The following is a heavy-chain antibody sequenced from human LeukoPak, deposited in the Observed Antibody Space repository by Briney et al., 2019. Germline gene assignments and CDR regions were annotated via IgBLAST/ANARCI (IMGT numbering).Heavy chain of an antibody. Sequence: ASVKVSCKASGYTFTSNYIHWVRQAPGQGLEWMGIINPSGGSTSYAQKFQGRVTMTRDTSTSTVYMELSSLRSEDTAVYYCARVSFAAVAGRREERWFDPWGQGTLVTVSS. CDR1: GYTFTSNY. V-gene: IGHV1-46*01. CDR3: ARVSFAAVAGRREERWFDP. CDR2: INPSGGST. D-gene: IGHD6-19*01. J-gene: IGHJ5*02.